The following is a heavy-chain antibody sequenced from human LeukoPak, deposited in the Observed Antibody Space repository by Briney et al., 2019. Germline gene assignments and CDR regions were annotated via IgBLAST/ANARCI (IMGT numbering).Heavy chain of an antibody. CDR1: GGTFSSYA. J-gene: IGHJ3*02. CDR3: ARMLGQRPVLRFLEWLLKGGAFDI. D-gene: IGHD3-3*01. V-gene: IGHV1-69*13. Sequence: SVKVSCKASGGTFSSYAISWVRQAPGQGLEWMGGIIPIFGTANYAQKFQGRVTITADESTSTAYMELSSLRSEDTAVYYCARMLGQRPVLRFLEWLLKGGAFDIWGQGTMVTVSS. CDR2: IIPIFGTA.